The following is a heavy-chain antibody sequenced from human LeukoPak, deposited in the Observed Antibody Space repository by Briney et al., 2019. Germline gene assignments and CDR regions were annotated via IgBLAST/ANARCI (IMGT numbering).Heavy chain of an antibody. J-gene: IGHJ4*02. V-gene: IGHV3-30*02. CDR2: IWYDGSKK. CDR1: GFTFNIYG. CDR3: AKDVNAYCSGDCSDY. D-gene: IGHD2-21*01. Sequence: GGSLRLSCAASGFTFNIYGMHWVRQAPGKGLEWVALIWYDGSKKYYADSVKGRFTISRDNSKNMVSLEMNSLRTEDTAVYYCAKDVNAYCSGDCSDYWGQGTLVTVSS.